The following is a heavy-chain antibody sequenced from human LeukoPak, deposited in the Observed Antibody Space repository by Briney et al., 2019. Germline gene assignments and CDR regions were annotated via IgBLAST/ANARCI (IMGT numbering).Heavy chain of an antibody. Sequence: PGGSLRLSCAASGFTFSRYWMHWVRQVPGKGLVWVSRISGDARTTNYADSVKGRFTISRDNAKNSLYLQMNSLRAEDTAVYYCARDPYGDYGDWGQGTLVTVSS. CDR1: GFTFSRYW. J-gene: IGHJ4*02. V-gene: IGHV3-74*01. CDR3: ARDPYGDYGD. CDR2: ISGDARTT. D-gene: IGHD4-17*01.